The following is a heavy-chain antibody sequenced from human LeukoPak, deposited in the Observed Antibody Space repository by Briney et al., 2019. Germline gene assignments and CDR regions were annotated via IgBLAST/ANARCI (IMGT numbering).Heavy chain of an antibody. D-gene: IGHD3-3*01. CDR3: ARECHYDFWSGYASEDNWFDP. V-gene: IGHV1-69*04. Sequence: SVKVSCKASGGTFSSYAISWVRQAPGQGLEWMGRIIPILGIANYAQKFQGRVTITADKSTSTAYMELSSLRSEDTAVYYCARECHYDFWSGYASEDNWFDPWGQGTLVTASS. CDR2: IIPILGIA. CDR1: GGTFSSYA. J-gene: IGHJ5*02.